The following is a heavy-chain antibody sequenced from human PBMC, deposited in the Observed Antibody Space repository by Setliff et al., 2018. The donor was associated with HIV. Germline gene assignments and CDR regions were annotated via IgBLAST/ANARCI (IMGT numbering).Heavy chain of an antibody. CDR3: ARTLRAAAMGYFDY. J-gene: IGHJ4*02. V-gene: IGHV4-38-2*01. CDR2: IYHSGST. CDR1: GYSISSGYY. Sequence: SETLSLTCAVSGYSISSGYYWGWIRQPPGKGLEWIGSIYHSGSTYNNPSLKSRVTISVDTSKNQFSLKLTSVTAAGTAVYYCARTLRAAAMGYFDYWGQGTLVTAPQ. D-gene: IGHD5-18*01.